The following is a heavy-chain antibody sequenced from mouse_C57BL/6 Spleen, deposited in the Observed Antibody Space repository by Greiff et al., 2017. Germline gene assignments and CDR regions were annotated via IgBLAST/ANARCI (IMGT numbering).Heavy chain of an antibody. V-gene: IGHV10-3*01. D-gene: IGHD1-1*01. CDR2: IRSKSSNYAT. CDR3: VRETHYYGSSYVGWYFDV. CDR1: GFTFNTYA. Sequence: EVKLVESGGGLVQPKGSLKLSCAASGFTFNTYAMHWVRQAPGKGLEWVARIRSKSSNYATYYADSVKDRFTISRDDSQSMLYLQMNNLKTEDTAMYYCVRETHYYGSSYVGWYFDVWGTGTTVTVSS. J-gene: IGHJ1*03.